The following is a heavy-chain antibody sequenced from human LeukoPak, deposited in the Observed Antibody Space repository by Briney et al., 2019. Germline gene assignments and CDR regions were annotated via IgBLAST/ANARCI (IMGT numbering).Heavy chain of an antibody. CDR3: ARDSQRIVVVPAAIDYYYYYMDV. CDR2: ISWQSGRI. V-gene: IGHV3-9*01. CDR1: GFTFDDYA. J-gene: IGHJ6*03. D-gene: IGHD2-2*02. Sequence: GGSLRLSCAASGFTFDDYAMHWVRQAPGKGLEWVSGISWQSGRIGYADSVKGRFTISRDNSKNTLYLQMDSLSAEDTAVYYCARDSQRIVVVPAAIDYYYYYMDVWGKGTTVTISS.